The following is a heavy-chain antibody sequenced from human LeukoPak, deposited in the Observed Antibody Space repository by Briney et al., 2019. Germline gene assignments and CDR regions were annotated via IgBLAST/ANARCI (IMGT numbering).Heavy chain of an antibody. CDR1: GFTSSSYG. CDR3: AKDDLLYAVAGTVFDY. D-gene: IGHD6-19*01. Sequence: GGSLRLSCAASGFTSSSYGMHWVRQAPGKGLEWVAVISYDGSNKYYADSVKGRFTISRDNSKNTLYLQMNSLRAEDTAVYYCAKDDLLYAVAGTVFDYWGQGTLVTVSS. J-gene: IGHJ4*02. CDR2: ISYDGSNK. V-gene: IGHV3-30*18.